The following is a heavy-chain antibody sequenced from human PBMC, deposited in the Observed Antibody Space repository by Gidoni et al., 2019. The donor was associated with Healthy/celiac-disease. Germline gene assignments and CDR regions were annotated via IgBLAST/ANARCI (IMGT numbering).Heavy chain of an antibody. Sequence: EVQLVESGGGLVQPGGSLRLSCAASGFTFSRYWMSWVRQAPGKGLEWVANIKQDGSEKYYVDSVKGRFTISRDNAKNSLYLQMNSLRAEDTAVYYCARDRSALRYFDWFDPWGQGTLVTVSS. J-gene: IGHJ5*02. CDR1: GFTFSRYW. D-gene: IGHD3-9*01. CDR3: ARDRSALRYFDWFDP. CDR2: IKQDGSEK. V-gene: IGHV3-7*01.